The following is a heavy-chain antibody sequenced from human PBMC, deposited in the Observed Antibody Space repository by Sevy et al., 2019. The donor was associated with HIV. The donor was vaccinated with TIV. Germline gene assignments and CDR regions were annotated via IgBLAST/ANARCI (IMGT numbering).Heavy chain of an antibody. J-gene: IGHJ4*02. Sequence: GGSLRLSCAASGFTFSSNWMGWVRQAPGKGLEWVANINQDGSEKYYVDSVKGRSTISRDNAKNSLYLQMNSLRADDTAVYYCARVGSSSFQYWGQGTLVTVSS. CDR3: ARVGSSSFQY. V-gene: IGHV3-7*01. D-gene: IGHD6-6*01. CDR1: GFTFSSNW. CDR2: INQDGSEK.